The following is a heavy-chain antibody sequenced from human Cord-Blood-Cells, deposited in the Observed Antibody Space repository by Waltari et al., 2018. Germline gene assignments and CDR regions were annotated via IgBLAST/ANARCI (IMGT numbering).Heavy chain of an antibody. CDR2: INHSGIT. D-gene: IGHD6-13*01. CDR3: ARGGANSSPLYYYYGMDV. CDR1: GGSFSGYY. J-gene: IGHJ6*02. V-gene: IGHV4-34*01. Sequence: QVQLQQWGAGLLKPSETLSLTCAVYGGSFSGYYWSWIRQPPGKGLEWIGEINHSGITNSNPTLKSRVTISVDTSKNQFSLKLSSVTAADTAVYYCARGGANSSPLYYYYGMDVWGQGTTVTVSS.